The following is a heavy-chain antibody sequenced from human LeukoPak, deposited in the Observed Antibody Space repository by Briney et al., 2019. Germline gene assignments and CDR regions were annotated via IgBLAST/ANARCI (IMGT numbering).Heavy chain of an antibody. CDR1: GFSFSSYW. J-gene: IGHJ5*02. D-gene: IGHD3-10*01. Sequence: GGSLRLSCAASGFSFSSYWMHWVRQAPGKGLEWVAVIWYDGSNKYYADSVKGRFTISRDNSKNTLYLQMNSLRAEDTAVYYCARDQGYYGSGRNWFDPWGQGTLVTVSS. CDR2: IWYDGSNK. CDR3: ARDQGYYGSGRNWFDP. V-gene: IGHV3-33*08.